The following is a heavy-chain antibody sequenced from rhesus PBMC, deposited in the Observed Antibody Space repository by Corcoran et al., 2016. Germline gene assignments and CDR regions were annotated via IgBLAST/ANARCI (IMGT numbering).Heavy chain of an antibody. V-gene: IGHV3-16*02. J-gene: IGHJ4*01. CDR3: TRGGSGWSGYFDY. D-gene: IGHD6S26*01. CDR1: GFTFSNFW. Sequence: EVQLVESGGGLVQPGGSLRLSCAASGFTFSNFWMSWVRQAPGKGLDWVGRIKKKAEGGTAAYAETVKGRFTISRDDSKNTLYLQMNSLKTEDTAVYYCTRGGSGWSGYFDYWGQGVLVTVSS. CDR2: IKKKAEGGTA.